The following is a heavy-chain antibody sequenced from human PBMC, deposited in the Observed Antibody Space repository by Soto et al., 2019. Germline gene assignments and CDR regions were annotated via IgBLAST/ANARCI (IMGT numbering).Heavy chain of an antibody. V-gene: IGHV3-15*07. D-gene: IGHD3-10*01. Sequence: GGSLRLSCAASGFNFINAWMNWLRQAPGKGLEWVGRIKSKSDGETTDYAAPVKGRFTISRDDSKNTLYLQMNSLKTEDTAVYYCTTDLWVYYYGSAVDYWGQGTLVTVSS. CDR1: GFNFINAW. J-gene: IGHJ4*02. CDR3: TTDLWVYYYGSAVDY. CDR2: IKSKSDGETT.